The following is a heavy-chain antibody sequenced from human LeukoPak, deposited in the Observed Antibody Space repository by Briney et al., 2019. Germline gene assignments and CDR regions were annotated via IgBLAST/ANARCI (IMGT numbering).Heavy chain of an antibody. CDR3: ARGSTNYDFWSGYYPPYYYYGMDV. V-gene: IGHV1-2*02. CDR1: GYTFTGYY. CDR2: INPNSGGT. D-gene: IGHD3-3*01. Sequence: GASVKVSRKASGYTFTGYYMHWVRQAPGQGLEWMGCINPNSGGTNYAQKFQGRVTMTRDTSISTAYMELSRLRSDDTAVYYCARGSTNYDFWSGYYPPYYYYGMDVWGQGTTVTVSS. J-gene: IGHJ6*02.